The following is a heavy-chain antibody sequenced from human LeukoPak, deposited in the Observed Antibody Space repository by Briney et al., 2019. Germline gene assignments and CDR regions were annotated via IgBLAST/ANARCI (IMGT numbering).Heavy chain of an antibody. V-gene: IGHV3-23*01. D-gene: IGHD2-21*02. CDR1: GFTFSSYA. J-gene: IGHJ4*02. CDR2: ISGSGGST. CDR3: AKGPTAIRPYYFDY. Sequence: GGSLRPSCAASGFTFSSYAMSWVRQAPGKGPEWVSAISGSGGSTYYADSVKGRFTISRDNSRNTLYLQMNSLRAEDTAVYYCAKGPTAIRPYYFDYWGQGTLVTVSS.